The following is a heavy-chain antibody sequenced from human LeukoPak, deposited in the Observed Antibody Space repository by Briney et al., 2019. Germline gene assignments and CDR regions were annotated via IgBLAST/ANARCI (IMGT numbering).Heavy chain of an antibody. CDR3: ARHHKRGAYYYYYYMDV. V-gene: IGHV4-39*01. CDR2: IYYSGST. J-gene: IGHJ6*03. Sequence: SETLSLTCTVSGGSISSSSYYWGWIRQPPGKGLEWIGSIYYSGSTYYNPSLKSRVTISVDTSKNQFSLKLSSVTAADTAVYYCARHHKRGAYYYYYYMDVWGKGTTVTVSS. CDR1: GGSISSSSYY.